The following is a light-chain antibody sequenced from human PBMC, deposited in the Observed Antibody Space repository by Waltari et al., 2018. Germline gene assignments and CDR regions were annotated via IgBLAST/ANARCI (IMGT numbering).Light chain of an antibody. V-gene: IGKV3-15*01. Sequence: IVVTQSPATLSVSPGESATLSCRASQDVSNNVAWYQQKAGQVPRLLIYDSSTRATGIPARFSGSGFWTEFTLTIRSLQSEDFAVFYCQHYHTFPSAFGQVTRLEIK. CDR1: QDVSNN. CDR2: DSS. CDR3: QHYHTFPSA. J-gene: IGKJ5*01.